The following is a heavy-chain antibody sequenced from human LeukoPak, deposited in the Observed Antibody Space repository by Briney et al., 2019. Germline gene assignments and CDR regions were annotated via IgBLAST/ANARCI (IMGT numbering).Heavy chain of an antibody. V-gene: IGHV3-21*01. CDR3: ARDLSDYVWGSYRYMDY. CDR2: LNTGSGCI. D-gene: IGHD3-16*02. J-gene: IGHJ4*02. Sequence: GGSLRLSCAASGFSFNTYSMNWVRQAPGKGLEWVSSLNTGSGCIYYADSVKGRFTISRDNAKSSLFLQMKSLRAEDTAVYYCARDLSDYVWGSYRYMDYWGQGTLVTVSS. CDR1: GFSFNTYS.